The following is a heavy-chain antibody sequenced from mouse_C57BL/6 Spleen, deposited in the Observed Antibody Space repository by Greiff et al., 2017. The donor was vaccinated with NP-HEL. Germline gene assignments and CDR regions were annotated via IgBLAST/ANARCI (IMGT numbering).Heavy chain of an antibody. J-gene: IGHJ4*01. CDR2: IYPGSGST. Sequence: QVQLQQPGAELVKPGASVKMSCKASGYTFTSYWITWVKQRPGQGLEWIGDIYPGSGSTNYNEKFKSKATLTVDTSSSTAYMQLSSLTSEDSAVYDGARSPYYSNYRMDYWGQGTSVTVSS. CDR3: ARSPYYSNYRMDY. D-gene: IGHD2-5*01. CDR1: GYTFTSYW. V-gene: IGHV1-55*01.